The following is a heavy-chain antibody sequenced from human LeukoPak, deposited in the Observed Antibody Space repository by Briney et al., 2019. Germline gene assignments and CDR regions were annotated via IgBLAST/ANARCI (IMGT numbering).Heavy chain of an antibody. J-gene: IGHJ4*02. CDR1: GFIFSSNA. Sequence: GGSLRLSCAASGFIFSSNAMHWVRQAPGKGLEWVAFIRYDGSNKDYADSVKGRFTISRDNSKNTLYLQMNSLKTEDTAVYYCATSPYDILDYWGQGTLVTVSS. D-gene: IGHD3-9*01. V-gene: IGHV3-30*02. CDR3: ATSPYDILDY. CDR2: IRYDGSNK.